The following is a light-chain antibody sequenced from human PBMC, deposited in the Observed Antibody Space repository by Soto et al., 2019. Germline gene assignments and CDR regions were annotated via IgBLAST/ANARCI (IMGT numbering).Light chain of an antibody. CDR2: DAS. Sequence: VLTQSPATLSLSPGERATLSCRASLNVNSYLAWYQQKPGQAPRLLIYDASNRAAGIPARFSGSGSGTDFTLTISSLEPEDFAVYYCQQRSNWITFGQGTRLEIK. V-gene: IGKV3-11*01. CDR1: LNVNSY. J-gene: IGKJ5*01. CDR3: QQRSNWIT.